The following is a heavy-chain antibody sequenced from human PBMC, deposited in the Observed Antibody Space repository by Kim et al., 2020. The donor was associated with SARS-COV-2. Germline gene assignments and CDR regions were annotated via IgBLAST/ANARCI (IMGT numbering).Heavy chain of an antibody. D-gene: IGHD6-6*01. CDR3: ARVGAALGTFYYYYGMDV. CDR1: GFTFSDYY. J-gene: IGHJ6*02. V-gene: IGHV3-11*01. CDR2: ISSSGSTI. Sequence: GGSLRLSCAASGFTFSDYYMSWIRQAPGKGLEWVSYISSSGSTIYYADSVKGRFTISRDNAKNSLYLQMNSLRAEDTAVYYCARVGAALGTFYYYYGMDVWGQGTTVTVSS.